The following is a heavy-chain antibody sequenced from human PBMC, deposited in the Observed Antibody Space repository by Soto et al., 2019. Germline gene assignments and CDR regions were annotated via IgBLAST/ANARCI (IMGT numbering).Heavy chain of an antibody. CDR3: ASDLRGRGSGRFDP. J-gene: IGHJ5*02. Sequence: QVQLQESGPGLVKPSQTLSLTCTVSGDSITSGGYYWTWIRQYPGKGLEYIGCIYYSGVTYYNPSLKSRVTIPVDTATNQCSLKLSSVTAADTAMYYCASDLRGRGSGRFDPWGQGTLVTVSS. CDR1: GDSITSGGYY. D-gene: IGHD3-10*01. CDR2: IYYSGVT. V-gene: IGHV4-31*03.